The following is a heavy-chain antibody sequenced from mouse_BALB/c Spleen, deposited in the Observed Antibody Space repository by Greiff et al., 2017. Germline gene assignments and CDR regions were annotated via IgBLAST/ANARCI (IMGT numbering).Heavy chain of an antibody. J-gene: IGHJ3*01. CDR1: DYSITSDYA. CDR3: ARGGYDGFAY. V-gene: IGHV3-2*02. D-gene: IGHD2-2*01. Sequence: EVQLVESGPGLVKPSQSLSLTCTVTDYSITSDYAWNWIRQFPGNKLEWMGYISYSGSTSYNPSLKSRISITRDTSKNQFFLQLNSVTTEDTATYDWARGGYDGFAYWGQGTLVTVSA. CDR2: ISYSGST.